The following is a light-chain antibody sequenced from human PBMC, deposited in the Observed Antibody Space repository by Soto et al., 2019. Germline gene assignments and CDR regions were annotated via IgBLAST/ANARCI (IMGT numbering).Light chain of an antibody. CDR3: KQRSNCPLT. J-gene: IGKJ4*01. V-gene: IGKV3-11*01. CDR2: DAS. Sequence: EIVLTQSPATLSLYPGERATLSCRASQSVSSYLAWYQQKPGQAPRLLIYDASNRATGIPARFSGSWSGTDFTLTSSSLEPEDFAVYYCKQRSNCPLTFGGGTKVEIK. CDR1: QSVSSY.